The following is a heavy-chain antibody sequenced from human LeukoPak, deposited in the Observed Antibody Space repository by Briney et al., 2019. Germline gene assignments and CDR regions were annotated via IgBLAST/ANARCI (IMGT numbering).Heavy chain of an antibody. CDR1: GYTFTSYA. CDR2: INAGNGNT. Sequence: GASVKVSCKASGYTFTSYAMHWVRQAPGQRLEWMGWINAGNGNTKYLQKFQGRVTITRDTSASTAYMELSSLRSEDTAVYYCARGSPQLDWGQGTLVTVSS. D-gene: IGHD1-1*01. V-gene: IGHV1-3*01. J-gene: IGHJ4*02. CDR3: ARGSPQLD.